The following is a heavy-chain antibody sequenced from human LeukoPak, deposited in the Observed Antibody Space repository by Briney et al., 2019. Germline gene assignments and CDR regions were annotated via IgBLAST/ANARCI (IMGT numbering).Heavy chain of an antibody. D-gene: IGHD5-18*01. V-gene: IGHV3-7*01. CDR3: ARDLSGIAGYTYGRGIDY. Sequence: GGSLRLSCAASGFTFSSHWMSWVRQAPGKGLEWVANIRKDGSEKYYVDAVKGRFTISRDNAKTSLYLQMNSLRAEDTAVYYCARDLSGIAGYTYGRGIDYWGQGTLVTVSS. CDR2: IRKDGSEK. CDR1: GFTFSSHW. J-gene: IGHJ4*02.